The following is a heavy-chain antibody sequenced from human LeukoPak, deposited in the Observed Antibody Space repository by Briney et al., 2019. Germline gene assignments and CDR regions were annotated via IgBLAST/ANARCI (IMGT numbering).Heavy chain of an antibody. CDR3: ARAYKDRSLAGKKEFFQH. D-gene: IGHD6-19*01. J-gene: IGHJ1*01. CDR1: GFSFSGHW. V-gene: IGHV3-74*01. CDR2: ISPTGSTT. Sequence: GGSLRLSCTASGFSFSGHWMHWARQLPGKGLVWVSRISPTGSTTSYADSVKGRFTVSRDNANNFLYLQMNSLRAEDTALYYCARAYKDRSLAGKKEFFQHWGQGTLVTVSS.